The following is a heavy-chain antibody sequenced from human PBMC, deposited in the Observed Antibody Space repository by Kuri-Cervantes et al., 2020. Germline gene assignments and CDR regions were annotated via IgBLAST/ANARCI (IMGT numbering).Heavy chain of an antibody. CDR2: IYPDDSDS. D-gene: IGHD1-26*01. V-gene: IGHV5-51*01. CDR1: GYRFTSYW. J-gene: IGHJ3*02. CDR3: TTPGILGATDTFDI. Sequence: KVSCKGSGYRFTSYWIVWVRQMPGKGLEWMGIIYPDDSDSRYSPSFQGQVTISADKSISTAYLQWSSLKASDTAMYYCTTPGILGATDTFDIWGQGTMVTVSS.